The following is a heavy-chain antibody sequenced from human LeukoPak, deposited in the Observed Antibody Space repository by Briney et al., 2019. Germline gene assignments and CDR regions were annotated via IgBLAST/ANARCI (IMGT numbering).Heavy chain of an antibody. CDR3: AREGGSYRPLDY. J-gene: IGHJ4*02. Sequence: SESRSLTCDAAGGSITQTNYWTWVRQPPGKGLEGIGEVNIQGGTKYIPSLLRRVAISVDSSANHVSLHMTSVTAADTAVYYCAREGGSYRPLDYSGQGTLVTVSS. CDR1: GGSITQTNY. D-gene: IGHD3-16*02. V-gene: IGHV4/OR15-8*01. CDR2: VNIQGGT.